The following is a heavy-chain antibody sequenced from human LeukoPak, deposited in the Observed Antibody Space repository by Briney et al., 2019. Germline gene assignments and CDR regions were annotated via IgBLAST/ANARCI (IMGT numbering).Heavy chain of an antibody. D-gene: IGHD3-9*01. CDR3: AKVPRYFDWHFFDY. Sequence: GRSLRLSCAASGFTFDDYAMHWVRQAPGKGLEWVSGISWNSGSIGYADSVKGRFTISRDNAKNSLYLQMNSLRAEDTALYYCAKVPRYFDWHFFDYWGQGTLVTVSS. CDR1: GFTFDDYA. CDR2: ISWNSGSI. J-gene: IGHJ4*02. V-gene: IGHV3-9*01.